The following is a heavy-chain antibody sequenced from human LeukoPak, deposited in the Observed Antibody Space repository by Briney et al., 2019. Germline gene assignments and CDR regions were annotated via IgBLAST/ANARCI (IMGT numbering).Heavy chain of an antibody. D-gene: IGHD3-10*01. CDR1: GFTFSSYA. J-gene: IGHJ4*02. Sequence: PGGSLRLSCAASGFTFSSYAMSWVRQAPGKGLEWVSAISGSGGNTYYADSVKGRFTISRDNSKNTLYLQMNSLRAEDTAVYYCAKSDGLRTYYYGSGSYYTFDYWGQGTLVTVSS. V-gene: IGHV3-23*01. CDR2: ISGSGGNT. CDR3: AKSDGLRTYYYGSGSYYTFDY.